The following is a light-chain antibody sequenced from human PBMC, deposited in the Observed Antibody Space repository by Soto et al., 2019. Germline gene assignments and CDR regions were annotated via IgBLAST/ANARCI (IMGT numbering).Light chain of an antibody. V-gene: IGKV1-9*01. CDR3: QQLNTCPLT. CDR2: AAS. J-gene: IGKJ4*01. CDR1: QGISSY. Sequence: DSQLTQSPSFLSASVGDRVIITCRASQGISSYLAWYQQKPGKAPNLLIYAASTLQSGVPSRFSGSGSGTEFTLTISSLQPEDFATYYCQQLNTCPLTFGGGTKVEIK.